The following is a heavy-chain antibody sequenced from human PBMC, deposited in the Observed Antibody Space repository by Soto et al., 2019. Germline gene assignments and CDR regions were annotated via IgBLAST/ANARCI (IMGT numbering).Heavy chain of an antibody. J-gene: IGHJ5*02. CDR2: IIPIFGTA. CDR1: GGTFSSYA. Sequence: SVKVSCKASGGTFSSYAISWVRQAPGQGLEWMGGIIPIFGTANYAQKFQGRVTITADESTSTAYMELSSLRSEDTAVYYCARAVYLGHRYWSYCSSTSCYPVYNWFDPWGQGTLVTVSS. CDR3: ARAVYLGHRYWSYCSSTSCYPVYNWFDP. V-gene: IGHV1-69*13. D-gene: IGHD2-2*01.